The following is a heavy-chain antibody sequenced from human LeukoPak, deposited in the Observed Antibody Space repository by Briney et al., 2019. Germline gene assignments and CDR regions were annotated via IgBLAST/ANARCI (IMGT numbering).Heavy chain of an antibody. D-gene: IGHD6-13*01. CDR2: ISGSGDST. V-gene: IGHV3-23*01. CDR3: AKTRPLDSSSWSHGDY. Sequence: GGSLRLSCAASGFTLSTYAMSWVRQAPGKGLEWVSAISGSGDSTYYGDSVKGRFTISRDNSKNTLYLQMNSLRAEDTAVYYCAKTRPLDSSSWSHGDYWGQGTLATVSS. CDR1: GFTLSTYA. J-gene: IGHJ4*02.